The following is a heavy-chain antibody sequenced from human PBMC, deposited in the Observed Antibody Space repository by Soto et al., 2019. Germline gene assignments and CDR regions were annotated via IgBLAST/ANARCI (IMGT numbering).Heavy chain of an antibody. V-gene: IGHV4-59*08. J-gene: IGHJ4*02. CDR2: IYYSGST. CDR1: GGSISNYY. CDR3: ASQGY. Sequence: QVQLQESGPRLVKPSETLSLTCTVSGGSISNYYWSWIRQPPGKGLEWIGYIYYSGSTNYNPSLKSRVTISVDTSKNQFSLKLSSVTAADTAVYYCASQGYWGQGILVTVSS.